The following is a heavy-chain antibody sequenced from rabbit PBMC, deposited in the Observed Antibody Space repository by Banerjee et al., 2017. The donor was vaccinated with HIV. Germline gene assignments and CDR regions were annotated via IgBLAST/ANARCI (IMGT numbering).Heavy chain of an antibody. J-gene: IGHJ4*01. D-gene: IGHD5-1*01. CDR3: ARNLGDWNL. Sequence: QSLEESGGDLVKPGASLTLTCTASGFTVSGSFWICWVRQAPGKGLEWIACIYADSGSTYYATWAKGRFTISKTSSTTVTLQMTSLTAADTATYFCARNLGDWNLWGPGTLVTVS. V-gene: IGHV1S40*01. CDR1: GFTVSGSFW. CDR2: IYADSGST.